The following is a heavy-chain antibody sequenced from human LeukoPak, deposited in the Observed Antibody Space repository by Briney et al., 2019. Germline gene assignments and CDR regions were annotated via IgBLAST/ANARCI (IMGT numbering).Heavy chain of an antibody. CDR3: ARGSSGRDYQRYAY. D-gene: IGHD3-10*01. V-gene: IGHV4-34*01. CDR2: INHSGST. J-gene: IGHJ4*02. Sequence: KTSETLSLTCAVYGGSFSGYYWSWIRQPPGKGLEWIGEINHSGSTNYNPSLKSRVTISVDTSKNQFSLKLSSVTAADTAVYYCARGSSGRDYQRYAYWGQGTLVTVSS. CDR1: GGSFSGYY.